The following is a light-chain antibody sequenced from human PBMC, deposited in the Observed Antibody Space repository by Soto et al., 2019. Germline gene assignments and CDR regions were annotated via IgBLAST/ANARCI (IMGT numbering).Light chain of an antibody. J-gene: IGKJ5*01. V-gene: IGKV3D-15*01. CDR2: AAS. CDR3: QQYYDWPIT. CDR1: QSVADN. Sequence: PGETATLSCKASQSVADNYLAWYQQKPGQAPRLLIYAASRRAIGIPDTFSGSGSGTEFTLTISSLQSEDFAVYYCQQYYDWPITFGQGTRLEIK.